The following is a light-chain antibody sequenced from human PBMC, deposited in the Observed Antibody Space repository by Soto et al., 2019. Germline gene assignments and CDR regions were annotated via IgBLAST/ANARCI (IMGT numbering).Light chain of an antibody. V-gene: IGLV2-11*01. CDR2: DVT. CDR1: STDVGDFNY. Sequence: QSALTQPRSVSGSPGQSVTISCTGTSTDVGDFNYVSWYQQHPGKAPKLMIYDVTERPSGVPDRFSGSKSGNTASLIISGLQADDEADYFCSSFAGTSTYAFGTGTKLTVL. CDR3: SSFAGTSTYA. J-gene: IGLJ1*01.